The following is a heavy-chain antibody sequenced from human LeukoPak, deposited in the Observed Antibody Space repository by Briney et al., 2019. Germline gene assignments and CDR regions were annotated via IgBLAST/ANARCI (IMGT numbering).Heavy chain of an antibody. CDR3: AGFTRGYSYGTRAFDM. V-gene: IGHV4-59*01. CDR2: IYYSGST. CDR1: GGSISNYY. J-gene: IGHJ3*02. D-gene: IGHD5-18*01. Sequence: KSSETLSLTCTVSGGSISNYYWSWIRQPPGKGLEWIGYIYYSGSTNYNLSLKSRVTISVDTSKNQLSLKLSSVTAADTAVYYCAGFTRGYSYGTRAFDMWGQGTMVTVSS.